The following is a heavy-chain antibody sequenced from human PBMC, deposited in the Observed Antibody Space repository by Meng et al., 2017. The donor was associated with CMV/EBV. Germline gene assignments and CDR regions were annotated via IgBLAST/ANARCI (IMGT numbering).Heavy chain of an antibody. CDR1: GFSFTSYE. D-gene: IGHD3-16*01. Sequence: GESLKISCAASGFSFTSYEMNWVRQAPGKGLEWLSYVISGGDTRHYADSVKGRFTISRDNAKKSLYLQMSTLRAEDTAVYYCARSSSFGAFDFWGQGTMVTVSS. J-gene: IGHJ3*01. CDR2: VISGGDTR. CDR3: ARSSSFGAFDF. V-gene: IGHV3-48*03.